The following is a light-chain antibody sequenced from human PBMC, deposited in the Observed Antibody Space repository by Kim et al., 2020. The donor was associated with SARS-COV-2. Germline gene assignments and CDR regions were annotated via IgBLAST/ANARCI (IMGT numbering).Light chain of an antibody. CDR3: QHRQT. CDR1: QSVSRW. Sequence: DIQMTQSPSTLSASVGDRVTLTCRASQSVSRWLAWYQQKPGKAPKLLIYDGSNLQSGVPSRFSGSGSGTEFTLTISSLQPDDFAIYCCQHRQTFCQGTKVDI. J-gene: IGKJ1*01. CDR2: DGS. V-gene: IGKV1-5*01.